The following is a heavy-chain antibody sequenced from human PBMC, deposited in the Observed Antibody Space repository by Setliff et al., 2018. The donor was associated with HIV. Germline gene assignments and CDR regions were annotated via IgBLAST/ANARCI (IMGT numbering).Heavy chain of an antibody. CDR2: IYYSGSA. V-gene: IGHV4-59*08. CDR3: ARLSIFGVASKGWFDP. CDR1: GGSISSYY. D-gene: IGHD3-3*01. Sequence: SETLSLTCTVSGGSISSYYWSWIRQPPGKGLEWIGYIYYSGSANYNPSLKSRVTISVDTSKNQFSLKLSSVTAADTAVYYCARLSIFGVASKGWFDPWGQGTLVTVSS. J-gene: IGHJ5*02.